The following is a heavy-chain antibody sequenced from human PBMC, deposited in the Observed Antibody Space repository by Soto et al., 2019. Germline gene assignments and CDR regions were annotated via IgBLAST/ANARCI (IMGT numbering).Heavy chain of an antibody. J-gene: IGHJ4*02. D-gene: IGHD3-10*01. V-gene: IGHV3-53*02. CDR3: ARDFRWFGELLPFDY. CDR1: GFTVSSNY. CDR2: IYSGGST. Sequence: EVQLVETGGGLIQPGGSLRLSCAASGFTVSSNYMSWVRQAPGKGLEWVSVIYSGGSTYYADSVKGRFTISRDNSKNTLYLQMNSLRAEDTAVYYCARDFRWFGELLPFDYWGQGTLVTVSS.